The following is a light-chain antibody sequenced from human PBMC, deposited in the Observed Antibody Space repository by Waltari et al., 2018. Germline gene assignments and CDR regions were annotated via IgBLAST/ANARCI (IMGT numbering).Light chain of an antibody. V-gene: IGKV3-11*01. Sequence: EIVLTQSPATLSLSPGETATLSCRASQSVGTYLAWYQQKPGQAPRLLIYDASNRATGIPARFHGSGSGTDFTLTISSLEAEDFAVYYCQQRSNWTPHTFGQGARLEIK. J-gene: IGKJ2*01. CDR2: DAS. CDR1: QSVGTY. CDR3: QQRSNWTPHT.